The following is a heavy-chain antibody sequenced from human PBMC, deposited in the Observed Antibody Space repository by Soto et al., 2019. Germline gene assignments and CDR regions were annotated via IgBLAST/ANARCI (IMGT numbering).Heavy chain of an antibody. CDR1: GFTFSSYA. D-gene: IGHD6-13*01. V-gene: IGHV3-23*01. CDR2: ISGSGGST. Sequence: EVQLLESGGGLVQPGGYLRLSCAASGFTFSSYAISWVRQAPGKGLDWVSSISGSGGSTYYADSVKGRFTISRDNSKNTLYMEMNSLRAEDTALYYCAKGHSSSWNYFEYWGQRTLVTVSS. CDR3: AKGHSSSWNYFEY. J-gene: IGHJ4*02.